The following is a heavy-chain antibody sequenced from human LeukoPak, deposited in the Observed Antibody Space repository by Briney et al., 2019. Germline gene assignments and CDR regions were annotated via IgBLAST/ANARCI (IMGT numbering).Heavy chain of an antibody. Sequence: GGSLRLSCAASGFTFSSYSMNRVRQAPGKGLEWVSSISSSSSYIYYADSVKGRFTISRDNAKNSLYLQMNSLRAEDTAVYYCARDTFYDSSGYPRGTFDYWGQGTLVTVSS. J-gene: IGHJ4*02. CDR3: ARDTFYDSSGYPRGTFDY. CDR1: GFTFSSYS. V-gene: IGHV3-21*01. D-gene: IGHD3-22*01. CDR2: ISSSSSYI.